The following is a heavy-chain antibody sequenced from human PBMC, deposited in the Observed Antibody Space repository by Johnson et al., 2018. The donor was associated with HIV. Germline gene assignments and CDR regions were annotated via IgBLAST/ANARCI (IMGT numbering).Heavy chain of an antibody. V-gene: IGHV3-11*01. CDR1: GFTFSDYY. J-gene: IGHJ3*02. CDR3: ATSLLFIKGAFDI. CDR2: ISSSGSTI. Sequence: QVQVVESGGGLVQPGGSLRLSCAASGFTFSDYYMSWIRQAPGKGLEWVSYISSSGSTIYYADSVKGRFTISRDNAKNSLYLQMNSLRAEDTALYYCATSLLFIKGAFDIWGQGTMVTVSS. D-gene: IGHD3-10*01.